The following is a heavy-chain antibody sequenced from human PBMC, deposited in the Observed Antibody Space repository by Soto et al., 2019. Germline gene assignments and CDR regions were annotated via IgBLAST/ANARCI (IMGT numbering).Heavy chain of an antibody. Sequence: ASVKVSCKASGYTFTSYGISWVRQAPGQGLEWMGWISAYNGNTNYAQKLQGRVTMTTDTSTSTAYMELRSLRSDDTAVYYCARVEEGSGWYYFDYWGQGTLVTVSS. D-gene: IGHD6-19*01. V-gene: IGHV1-18*01. CDR1: GYTFTSYG. J-gene: IGHJ4*02. CDR3: ARVEEGSGWYYFDY. CDR2: ISAYNGNT.